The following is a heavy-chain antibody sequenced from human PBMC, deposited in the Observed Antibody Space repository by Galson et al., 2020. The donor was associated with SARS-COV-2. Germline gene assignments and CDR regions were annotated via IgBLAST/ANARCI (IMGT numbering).Heavy chain of an antibody. J-gene: IGHJ4*02. CDR3: TRSDFWSGDYADY. V-gene: IGHV3-49*03. Sequence: GGSLRLSCTASGFTFGDYAMSWFRQAPGKGLEWVGFIRSKAYGGTTEYAASVKGRFTISRDDSKSIAYLQMNSLKTEDTAVYYCTRSDFWSGDYADYWGQGTLVTVSS. CDR1: GFTFGDYA. CDR2: IRSKAYGGTT. D-gene: IGHD3-3*01.